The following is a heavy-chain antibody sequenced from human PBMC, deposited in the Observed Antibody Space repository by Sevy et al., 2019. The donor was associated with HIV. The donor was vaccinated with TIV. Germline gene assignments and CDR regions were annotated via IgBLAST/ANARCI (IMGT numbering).Heavy chain of an antibody. Sequence: GGSLRLSCAASGFTVGSTYMSWVRQAPGKGLEWVSIIYSGGNTYYAGTVEGRFIISRDDSRNTLYLQMNSLRGEDTAVYFCAREATRYCGGGDWSRRNYYFYMDIWGKGTTVTVSS. CDR1: GFTVGSTY. V-gene: IGHV3-66*02. CDR2: IYSGGNT. CDR3: AREATRYCGGGDWSRRNYYFYMDI. D-gene: IGHD2-21*01. J-gene: IGHJ6*03.